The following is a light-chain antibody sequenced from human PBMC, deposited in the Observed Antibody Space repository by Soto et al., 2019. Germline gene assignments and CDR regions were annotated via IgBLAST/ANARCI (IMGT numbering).Light chain of an antibody. V-gene: IGLV2-23*02. J-gene: IGLJ3*02. CDR2: KVS. Sequence: QSVLTQPASVSGSPGQSITISCTGTSSDVGSYNLVSWYQQHPGKAPKLMIYKVSKRPSGVSNRFSGSKSGNTASLTISGLQAEDEADYYCCSYAGSSTWVFGGGTKLTVL. CDR3: CSYAGSSTWV. CDR1: SSDVGSYNL.